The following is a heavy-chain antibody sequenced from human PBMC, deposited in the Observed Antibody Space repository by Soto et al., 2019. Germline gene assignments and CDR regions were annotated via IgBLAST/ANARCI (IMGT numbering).Heavy chain of an antibody. CDR1: GGSISSGDYY. V-gene: IGHV4-30-4*01. CDR3: ARDGGYCSGGSCYRFDP. J-gene: IGHJ5*02. D-gene: IGHD2-15*01. CDR2: IYHSGST. Sequence: ASETLSLTCTVSGGSISSGDYYWSWIRQPPGKGLEWIGYIYHSGSTYYNPSLKSRVTISIDTSKNQFSLKLSSVTAADTAVYYCARDGGYCSGGSCYRFDPWGQGTLVTVSS.